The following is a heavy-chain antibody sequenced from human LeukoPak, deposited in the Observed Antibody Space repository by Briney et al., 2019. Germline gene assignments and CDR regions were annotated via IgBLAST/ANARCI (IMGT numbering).Heavy chain of an antibody. D-gene: IGHD2-15*01. Sequence: SETLSLTCTVSGGSISSSSYYWGWIRQPPGKGLEWIGSISYSGSTYYNPSLKSRVTISVDTSKNQFSLKLSSVTAADTAVYYCARGYCSGGSCYSYYYYNYMDVWGKGTTVTVSS. J-gene: IGHJ6*03. CDR2: ISYSGST. CDR1: GGSISSSSYY. V-gene: IGHV4-39*07. CDR3: ARGYCSGGSCYSYYYYNYMDV.